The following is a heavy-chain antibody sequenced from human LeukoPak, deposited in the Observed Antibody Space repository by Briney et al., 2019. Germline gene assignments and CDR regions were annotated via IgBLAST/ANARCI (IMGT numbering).Heavy chain of an antibody. CDR3: ARAGRYCSGGSCPIRRDYYYYGMDV. CDR1: GYSISSGYY. Sequence: PSETLSLTCTVSGYSISSGYYWSWIRQPPGKGLEWIGEINHSGSTNYNPSLKSRVTISVDTSKNQFSLKLSSVTAADTAVYYCARAGRYCSGGSCPIRRDYYYYGMDVWGQGTTVTVSS. J-gene: IGHJ6*02. D-gene: IGHD2-15*01. CDR2: INHSGST. V-gene: IGHV4-38-2*02.